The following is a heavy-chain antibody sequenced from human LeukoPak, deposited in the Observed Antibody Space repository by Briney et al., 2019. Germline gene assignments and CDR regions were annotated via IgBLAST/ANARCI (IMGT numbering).Heavy chain of an antibody. CDR2: IYHTGIT. D-gene: IGHD4-17*01. Sequence: SETLSLTCSVSGYFITSGYYWGWIRQPPGTGLEWIATIYHTGITHYNPSLKSRVTMSVDTSKNQFSLKLSSVTAADTAVYFCARNDYGDTNFDYWGQGLLVTVSS. CDR1: GYFITSGYY. CDR3: ARNDYGDTNFDY. J-gene: IGHJ4*02. V-gene: IGHV4-38-2*02.